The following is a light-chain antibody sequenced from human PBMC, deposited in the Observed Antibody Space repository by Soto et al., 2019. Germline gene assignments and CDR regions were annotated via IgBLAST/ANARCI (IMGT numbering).Light chain of an antibody. V-gene: IGKV3-15*01. Sequence: EIVMTQSPATLSVSAGETATLSCRASQSVSSNLAWYQQKPGQAPRLLIYGASTRATGIPVRFSGSGSGTEFTLTISSLLSEDFAVYYCQQYNNWPPWTFDQGTKVEIK. CDR2: GAS. J-gene: IGKJ1*01. CDR3: QQYNNWPPWT. CDR1: QSVSSN.